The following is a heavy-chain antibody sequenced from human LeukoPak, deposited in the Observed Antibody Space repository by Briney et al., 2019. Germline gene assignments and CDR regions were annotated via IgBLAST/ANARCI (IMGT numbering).Heavy chain of an antibody. D-gene: IGHD6-19*01. V-gene: IGHV1-24*01. CDR3: ANRYSSGWSYFDY. J-gene: IGHJ4*02. CDR1: GYTLTELS. CDR2: FDPEDGET. Sequence: ASVNVSCKVSGYTLTELSMHWVRQAPGKGPEGMGGFDPEDGETIYAQKFQGRVTMTEDTSTDTAYMELSSLRSEDTAVYYCANRYSSGWSYFDYWGQGTLVTVSS.